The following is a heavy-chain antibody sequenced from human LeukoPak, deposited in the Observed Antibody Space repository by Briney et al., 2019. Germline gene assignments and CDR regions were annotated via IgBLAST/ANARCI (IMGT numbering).Heavy chain of an antibody. CDR1: GGSISSSSYY. Sequence: SETLSLTCTVSGGSISSSSYYWGWLRQPPGKGLEWIGSIYYSGSTYYNPSLKSRVTISVDTSKNQFSLKLSSVTAADTAVYYCARHYYDSGGYYSILPAFDIWGQGTMVTVPS. D-gene: IGHD3-22*01. J-gene: IGHJ3*02. CDR3: ARHYYDSGGYYSILPAFDI. V-gene: IGHV4-39*01. CDR2: IYYSGST.